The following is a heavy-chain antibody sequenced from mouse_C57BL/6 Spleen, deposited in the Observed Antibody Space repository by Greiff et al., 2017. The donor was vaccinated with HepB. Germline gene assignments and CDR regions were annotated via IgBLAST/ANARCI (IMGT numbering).Heavy chain of an antibody. V-gene: IGHV1-74*01. D-gene: IGHD1-1*01. Sequence: QVQLQQPGAELVKPGASVKVSCKASGYTFTSYWMHWVKQRPGQGLEWIGRIHPSDSDTNYNQKFKGKATLTVDKSSSTAYMQLSSLTSEDSAVYYCAMGSPITTVVATRWGQGTTLTVSS. J-gene: IGHJ2*01. CDR2: IHPSDSDT. CDR3: AMGSPITTVVATR. CDR1: GYTFTSYW.